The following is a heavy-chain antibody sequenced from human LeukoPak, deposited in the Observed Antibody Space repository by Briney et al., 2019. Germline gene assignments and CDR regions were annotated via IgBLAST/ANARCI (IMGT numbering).Heavy chain of an antibody. Sequence: GASVKVSCKASGFTFTSSAVQWVRQARGQRLEWIGWIVVGSGNTNYAQKFQERVTITRDMSTSTAYMELSSLRSEDTAVYYCARAYYDFWSGYYPNFDYWGQGTLVTVSS. J-gene: IGHJ4*02. CDR3: ARAYYDFWSGYYPNFDY. CDR2: IVVGSGNT. CDR1: GFTFTSSA. V-gene: IGHV1-58*01. D-gene: IGHD3-3*01.